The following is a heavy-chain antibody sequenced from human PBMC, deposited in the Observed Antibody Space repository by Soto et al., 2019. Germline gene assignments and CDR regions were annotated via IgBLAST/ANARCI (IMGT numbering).Heavy chain of an antibody. V-gene: IGHV3-23*01. CDR2: ISGSGSYT. D-gene: IGHD7-27*01. CDR3: ANNWGPYDAFDI. Sequence: GGSLRLSCAASGFTFSSYSMNWVRQAPGKGLEWVSSISGSGSYTYYAGSVKGRFTISRDNSKNTLYLQMNSLRAEDTAVYYCANNWGPYDAFDIWGQGTMVTVSS. J-gene: IGHJ3*02. CDR1: GFTFSSYS.